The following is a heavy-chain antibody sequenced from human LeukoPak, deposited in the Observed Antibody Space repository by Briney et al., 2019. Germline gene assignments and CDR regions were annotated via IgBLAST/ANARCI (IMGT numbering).Heavy chain of an antibody. J-gene: IGHJ3*02. Sequence: TETLSLTCGVYAGSFSYYYWNWIRQPPGKGLEWIGEISHSGSTNYNPSLKSRVTISLDTSKNQFSLKVNSVTAADTAVYYCVFERPRYDILTRYYNPTAAFDIWGQGTMVTVSS. CDR1: AGSFSYYY. CDR3: VFERPRYDILTRYYNPTAAFDI. D-gene: IGHD3-9*01. CDR2: ISHSGST. V-gene: IGHV4-34*01.